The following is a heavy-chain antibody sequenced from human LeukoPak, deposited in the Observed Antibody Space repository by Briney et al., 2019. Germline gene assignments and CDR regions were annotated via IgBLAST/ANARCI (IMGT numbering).Heavy chain of an antibody. J-gene: IGHJ4*02. Sequence: GGSLRLSCAASGFTCSDYYMIWIRQAPAKGLEWVSYISSGGSYIYYADSVKGRCTISKDNAKNSLYLQINSLRAEDTAVYYCGRLPSYYGSSLYPDYWGQGTLVTVSS. D-gene: IGHD2-2*01. CDR1: GFTCSDYY. V-gene: IGHV3-11*01. CDR2: ISSGGSYI. CDR3: GRLPSYYGSSLYPDY.